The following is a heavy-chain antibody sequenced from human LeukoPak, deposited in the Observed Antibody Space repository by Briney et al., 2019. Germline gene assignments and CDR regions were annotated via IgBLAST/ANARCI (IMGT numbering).Heavy chain of an antibody. Sequence: AGGSLRLSCAASGFTVSSSYMHWVRQAPGKGLEWVSVIYSGGSTYYADSVKGRFTISRDNSKNTLYLQMNSLRAEDTAVYHCARDLRSRAYWGQGTLVTVSS. CDR3: ARDLRSRAY. CDR2: IYSGGST. CDR1: GFTVSSSY. D-gene: IGHD4-17*01. V-gene: IGHV3-53*01. J-gene: IGHJ4*02.